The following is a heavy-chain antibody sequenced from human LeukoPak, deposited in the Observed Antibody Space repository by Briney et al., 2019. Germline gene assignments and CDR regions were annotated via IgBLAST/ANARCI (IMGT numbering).Heavy chain of an antibody. V-gene: IGHV3-7*01. D-gene: IGHD2-2*01. Sequence: GRSLRLSCAASGLTFSGYWMSWVRQAPGKGLDWVANINEDGSEKYYLDSVKGRFTISRDNAKNSLCLQVNSLRAADTAVYYCARALGYQLLPGYYYYMDVWGKGTTVTVSS. CDR1: GLTFSGYW. CDR2: INEDGSEK. J-gene: IGHJ6*03. CDR3: ARALGYQLLPGYYYYMDV.